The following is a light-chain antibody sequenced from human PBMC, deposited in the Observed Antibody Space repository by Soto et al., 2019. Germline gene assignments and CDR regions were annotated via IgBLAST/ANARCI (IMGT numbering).Light chain of an antibody. CDR2: STN. CDR3: SAWDDSLAGSVV. V-gene: IGLV1-44*01. CDR1: SSNIGRNT. Sequence: QAVVTQPPSASGTPGQRVTISCSGSSSNIGRNTVNWYQQLPGTAPKLLIYSTNQRPSGVPDRFSGSKSGTSASLAISGLQSDDEADYYCSAWDDSLAGSVVFGGGTKLTVL. J-gene: IGLJ3*02.